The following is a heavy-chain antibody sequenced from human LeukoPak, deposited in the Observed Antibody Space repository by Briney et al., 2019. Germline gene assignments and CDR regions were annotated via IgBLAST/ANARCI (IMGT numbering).Heavy chain of an antibody. V-gene: IGHV4-39*01. Sequence: SETLSLTCTVSGGSISSRSYFWGWIRHPPGKGLEWIGSIYYKGNTYFNPSLKSRVTISEDTSKNQFSLKLSSVTAADTAVYYCARQKQVDFWSGYYPADAFDIWGQGTMVTVSS. CDR2: IYYKGNT. D-gene: IGHD3-3*01. CDR1: GGSISSRSYF. J-gene: IGHJ3*02. CDR3: ARQKQVDFWSGYYPADAFDI.